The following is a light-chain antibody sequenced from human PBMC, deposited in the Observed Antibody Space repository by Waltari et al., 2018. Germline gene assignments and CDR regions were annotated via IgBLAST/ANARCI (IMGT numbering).Light chain of an antibody. Sequence: QSVLTLPPSVSGNPSQRTTILCSGTSSNIGSHNVCWYQQVPGTAPRLLIYWNNQRPSGVPNRFSGSKSGTSASLAISGLRSEDEADYYCAAWDDSLSWVFGGGTHLTVL. CDR3: AAWDDSLSWV. CDR1: SSNIGSHN. J-gene: IGLJ3*02. V-gene: IGLV1-47*01. CDR2: WNN.